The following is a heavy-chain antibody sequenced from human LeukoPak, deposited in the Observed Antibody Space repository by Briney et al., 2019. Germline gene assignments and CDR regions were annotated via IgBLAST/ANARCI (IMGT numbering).Heavy chain of an antibody. CDR1: GGSIRSSYYY. CDR3: ARTPRDGYNSPYFDY. CDR2: IYYSGNT. Sequence: PSETLSLTCTVSGGSIRSSYYYWGWIRQPPGTGLEWIGSIYYSGNTYYNPSLNSRVTISVDTSKNQFSLKLSSVTAADTAVFYCARTPRDGYNSPYFDYWGQGTLVTVSS. V-gene: IGHV4-39*01. D-gene: IGHD5-24*01. J-gene: IGHJ4*02.